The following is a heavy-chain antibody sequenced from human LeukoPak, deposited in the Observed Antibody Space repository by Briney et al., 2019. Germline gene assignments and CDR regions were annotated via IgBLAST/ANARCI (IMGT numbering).Heavy chain of an antibody. CDR2: IYYSGST. J-gene: IGHJ4*02. CDR1: GGSISSYY. D-gene: IGHD2-21*01. Sequence: PSETLSLTCAVSGGSISSYYWNWIRQPPGKGLEWIGYIYYSGSTNYNPSLKSRVTISVDTSKNQSSLKLNSVTAADTAVYYCAREIEVWGQGTLVTVSS. CDR3: AREIEV. V-gene: IGHV4-59*01.